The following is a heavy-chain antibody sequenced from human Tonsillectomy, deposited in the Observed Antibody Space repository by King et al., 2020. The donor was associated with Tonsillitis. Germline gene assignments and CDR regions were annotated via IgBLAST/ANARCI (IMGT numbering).Heavy chain of an antibody. CDR2: INQSGDT. D-gene: IGHD1-26*01. Sequence: VQLQQWGAGLLKPSETLSLTCAVYGGSLTDYYWTWIRQPPGKGLEWIGEINQSGDTNYTPSLKSRVTISLDTSKNQFSLRLTSLTAADTAVYYCARGQPLRGRFSGIQGYYYYMDVWDKGTTVTVSS. CDR1: GGSLTDYY. J-gene: IGHJ6*03. V-gene: IGHV4-34*01. CDR3: ARGQPLRGRFSGIQGYYYYMDV.